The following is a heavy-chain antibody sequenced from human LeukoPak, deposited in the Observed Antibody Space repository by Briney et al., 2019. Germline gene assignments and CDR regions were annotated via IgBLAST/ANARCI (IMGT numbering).Heavy chain of an antibody. D-gene: IGHD5-18*01. CDR2: FDPEDGGT. CDR3: ATTDTAMVDASLDY. J-gene: IGHJ4*02. V-gene: IGHV1-24*01. CDR1: GYTLTELS. Sequence: GASVKVSCKVSGYTLTELSMHWVRQAPGKGLEWMGGFDPEDGGTIYAQKFQGRVTMTEDTSTDTAYMELSSLRSEDTAVYYCATTDTAMVDASLDYWGQGTLVTVSS.